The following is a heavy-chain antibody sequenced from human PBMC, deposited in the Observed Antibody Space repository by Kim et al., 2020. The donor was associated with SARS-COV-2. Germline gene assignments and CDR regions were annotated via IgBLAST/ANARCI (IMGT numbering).Heavy chain of an antibody. CDR1: GYTLTELS. Sequence: ASVKVSCKVSGYTLTELSMHWVRQAPGKGLEWMGGFDPEDGETIYAQKFQGRVTMTEDTSTDTAYMELSSLRSEDTAVYYCATEASWYGDSDYWGQGTLVTVSS. CDR2: FDPEDGET. V-gene: IGHV1-24*01. J-gene: IGHJ4*02. D-gene: IGHD4-17*01. CDR3: ATEASWYGDSDY.